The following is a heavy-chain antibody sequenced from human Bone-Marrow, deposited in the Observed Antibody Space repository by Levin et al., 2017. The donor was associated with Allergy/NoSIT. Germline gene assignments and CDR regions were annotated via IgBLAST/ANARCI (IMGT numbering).Heavy chain of an antibody. J-gene: IGHJ4*02. CDR1: GFTFSSYW. CDR2: INSDGSST. V-gene: IGHV3-74*01. D-gene: IGHD4-17*01. Sequence: ETLSLTCAASGFTFSSYWMHWVRQAPGKGLVWVSRINSDGSSTSYADSVKGRFTISRDNAKNTLYLQMNSLRAEDTAVYYCARALGSTVIDLFDYWGQGTLVTVSS. CDR3: ARALGSTVIDLFDY.